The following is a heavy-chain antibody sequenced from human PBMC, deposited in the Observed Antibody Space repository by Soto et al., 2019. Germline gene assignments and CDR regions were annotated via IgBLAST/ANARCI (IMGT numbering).Heavy chain of an antibody. CDR2: ISGSGGST. V-gene: IGHV3-23*01. Sequence: EVQVLESGGGLVQPGWSLRLSCAASGFTFSSYAMSWVRQAPGTGLEWVSAISGSGGSTYYADSVKGRVTISRDNSKNTLYLQMNSLRAEATAVYYFATRAGYSSDPLGYWGQGTLVTVSS. D-gene: IGHD6-19*01. CDR3: ATRAGYSSDPLGY. J-gene: IGHJ4*02. CDR1: GFTFSSYA.